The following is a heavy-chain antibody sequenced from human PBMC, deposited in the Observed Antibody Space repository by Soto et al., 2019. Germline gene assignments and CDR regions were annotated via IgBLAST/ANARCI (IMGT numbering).Heavy chain of an antibody. V-gene: IGHV3-30-3*01. Sequence: GGSLRLSCAASGFTFSSYAMHWVRQAPGKGLGWVAVISYDGSNKYYADSVKGRFTISRDNSKNTLYLQMNSLRAEDTAVYYCARGPPRGYSYGYGLGYWGQGTLVTVSS. D-gene: IGHD5-18*01. CDR3: ARGPPRGYSYGYGLGY. CDR2: ISYDGSNK. CDR1: GFTFSSYA. J-gene: IGHJ4*02.